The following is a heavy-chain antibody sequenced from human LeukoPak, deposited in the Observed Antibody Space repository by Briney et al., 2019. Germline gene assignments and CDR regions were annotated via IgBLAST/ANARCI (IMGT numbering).Heavy chain of an antibody. CDR2: ISGRGVNT. D-gene: IGHD5-12*01. CDR1: GFTFSSYA. J-gene: IGHJ6*02. CDR3: AKDGDNSGVHYYYGMDV. Sequence: GGSLRLSCAASGFTFSSYAMSWARQAPGKGLEWVSAISGRGVNTYYADSVKGRFTISRDNSKNTLYLQMNTLRAEDTAIYYCAKDGDNSGVHYYYGMDVWGQGTTVTVSS. V-gene: IGHV3-23*01.